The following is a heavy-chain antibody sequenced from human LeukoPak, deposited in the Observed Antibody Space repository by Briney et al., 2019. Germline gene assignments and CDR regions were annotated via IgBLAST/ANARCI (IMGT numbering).Heavy chain of an antibody. CDR3: AKDGDCSGGGSYYYYMDV. J-gene: IGHJ6*03. V-gene: IGHV3-30*02. Sequence: GGSLRLSCAASGFTFSNYAVHWVRQAPGKGLEWVAFIRYDGIDKYYTDSVKGRFTISRDNSKNTLYLQMNSLRAEDTAVYYCAKDGDCSGGGSYYYYMDVCGKGTTVTVSS. CDR1: GFTFSNYA. CDR2: IRYDGIDK. D-gene: IGHD2-15*01.